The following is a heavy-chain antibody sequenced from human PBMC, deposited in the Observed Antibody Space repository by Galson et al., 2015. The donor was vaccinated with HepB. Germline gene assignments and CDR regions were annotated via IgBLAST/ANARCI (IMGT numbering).Heavy chain of an antibody. CDR1: GFTFSSYS. CDR2: ISSSSSTI. Sequence: SLRLSCAASGFTFSSYSMNWVRQAPGKGLEWVSYISSSSSTIYYADSVKGRFTISRDNAKNSLYLQMNSLRAEDTAVYYCARSRTTNDYGVFFDWGQGTLVTVSS. J-gene: IGHJ4*02. V-gene: IGHV3-48*04. D-gene: IGHD4-17*01. CDR3: ARSRTTNDYGVFFD.